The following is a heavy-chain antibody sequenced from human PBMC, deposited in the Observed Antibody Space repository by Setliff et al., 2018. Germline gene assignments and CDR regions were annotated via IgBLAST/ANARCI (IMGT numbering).Heavy chain of an antibody. CDR2: ISRDSLHI. CDR3: AKGRLGGHHGWFDP. D-gene: IGHD3-16*01. V-gene: IGHV3-21*04. Sequence: GESLKISCVGSGFTFGTYTMNWIRQAPGKGLEWVSSISRDSLHIYYADSLKGRFTISRDNAEDSLYLQMNSLRAEDTAVYYCAKGRLGGHHGWFDPWGQGTLVTVSS. J-gene: IGHJ5*02. CDR1: GFTFGTYT.